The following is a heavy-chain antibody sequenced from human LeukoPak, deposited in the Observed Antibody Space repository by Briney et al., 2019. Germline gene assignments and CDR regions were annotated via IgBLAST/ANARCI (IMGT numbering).Heavy chain of an antibody. D-gene: IGHD2-2*01. CDR2: IVVGSSNT. Sequence: GASVNVSCTASGFTFPTSAMMWVRQARGQRLEWIGWIVVGSSNTNYAQKFQERATITRDMSTSTAYMELSSLRSEDTAVYYCAADIVVGPAAMRDDAFDIWGQGTMVTVSS. CDR3: AADIVVGPAAMRDDAFDI. J-gene: IGHJ3*02. CDR1: GFTFPTSA. V-gene: IGHV1-58*02.